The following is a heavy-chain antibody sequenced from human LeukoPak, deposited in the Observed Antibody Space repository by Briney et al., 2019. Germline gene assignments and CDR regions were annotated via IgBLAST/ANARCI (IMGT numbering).Heavy chain of an antibody. V-gene: IGHV4-59*01. CDR2: IYYSGST. Sequence: SETLSLTCTVSGGSISSDYWNWIRQPPGKGLEWVGYIYYSGSTNYNPSLKSRVTISVGTSKNQFSLKLSSVTAADTAVYYCARGDSSGYRTFDYWGQGTLVTVSS. CDR1: GGSISSDY. J-gene: IGHJ4*02. CDR3: ARGDSSGYRTFDY. D-gene: IGHD3-22*01.